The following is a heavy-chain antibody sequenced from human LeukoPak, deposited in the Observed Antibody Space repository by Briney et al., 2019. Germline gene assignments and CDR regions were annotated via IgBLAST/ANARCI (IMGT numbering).Heavy chain of an antibody. CDR1: GYTFTGYY. J-gene: IGHJ4*02. Sequence: ASVKVSCKASGYTFTGYYMHWVRQAPGQGLEWMGWINPDSGDTNYAQKLQGRVTMTRDTSISTAYMEVSRLRSDDTAVYYCARDRLASGEKDFDYWGQGTLVTVSS. CDR2: INPDSGDT. D-gene: IGHD2-15*01. V-gene: IGHV1-2*02. CDR3: ARDRLASGEKDFDY.